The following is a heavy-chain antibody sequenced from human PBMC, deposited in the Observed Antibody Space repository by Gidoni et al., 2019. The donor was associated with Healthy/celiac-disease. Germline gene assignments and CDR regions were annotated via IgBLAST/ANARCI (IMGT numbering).Heavy chain of an antibody. D-gene: IGHD2-15*01. CDR2: INHSGST. J-gene: IGHJ5*02. CDR1: GGSFSGYY. Sequence: QVQLQQWGAGLLKPSETLSLTCAVYGGSFSGYYWSWIRQPPGKGLEWIGEINHSGSTNYNPSLKSRVTISVDTSKNQFSLKLSSVTAADTAVYYCARVQYPQPPKKRYCSGGSCSGWFDPWGQGTLVTVSS. V-gene: IGHV4-34*01. CDR3: ARVQYPQPPKKRYCSGGSCSGWFDP.